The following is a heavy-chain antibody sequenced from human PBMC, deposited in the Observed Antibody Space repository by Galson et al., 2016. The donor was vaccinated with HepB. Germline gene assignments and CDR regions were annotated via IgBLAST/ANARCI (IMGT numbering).Heavy chain of an antibody. D-gene: IGHD2/OR15-2a*01. CDR2: IIPIFGTA. CDR3: ARARRTFRFYYNGMDV. V-gene: IGHV1-69*01. Sequence: SCKASGGTFSTYVTSWVRQAPGQGLEWMGGIIPIFGTANYAQNFQGRLTITADESTSTAYMELSSLRSEDTAVYYCARARRTFRFYYNGMDVWGQGTTVTVSS. CDR1: GGTFSTYV. J-gene: IGHJ6*02.